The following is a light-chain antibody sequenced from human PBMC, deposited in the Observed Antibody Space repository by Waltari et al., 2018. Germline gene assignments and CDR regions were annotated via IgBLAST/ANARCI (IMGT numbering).Light chain of an antibody. V-gene: IGLV6-57*03. J-gene: IGLJ2*01. CDR3: QSYDSISQDVI. CDR1: SGSITSNY. Sequence: FMLTQSRSVSASPGKPITISCTRSSGSITSNYMQWYQQRPGSAPTPVIYDDDQRPSGVPDRFSGSLDFSSNSASLTISGLQTEDEADYFCQSYDSISQDVIFGGGTRLTVL. CDR2: DDD.